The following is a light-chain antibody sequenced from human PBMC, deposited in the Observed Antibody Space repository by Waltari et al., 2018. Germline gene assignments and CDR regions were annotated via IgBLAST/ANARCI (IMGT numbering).Light chain of an antibody. Sequence: DIVMTQSPDSLAVSLGERATINCKSSRSVLYTSDNKNYLTWYQQKPGQPPKLLIYRASTRESGVPDRFSGSGSGTDFPLTISSLQAEDVAVYYCQQYYSAPWTFGQGTKVEIK. CDR3: QQYYSAPWT. CDR2: RAS. CDR1: RSVLYTSDNKNY. V-gene: IGKV4-1*01. J-gene: IGKJ1*01.